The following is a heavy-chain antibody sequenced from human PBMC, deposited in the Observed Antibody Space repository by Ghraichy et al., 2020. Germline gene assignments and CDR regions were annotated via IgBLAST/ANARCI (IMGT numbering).Heavy chain of an antibody. V-gene: IGHV4-59*01. J-gene: IGHJ6*02. Sequence: AGSLSLTCTVSGGSISSYYWSWIRQPPGKGLEWIGYIYYSGSTNYNPSLKSRVTISVDTSKNQFSLKLSSVTAADTAVYYCARAAANYYDSRVPPRRYYGMDVWGQGTTVTVSS. CDR3: ARAAANYYDSRVPPRRYYGMDV. CDR2: IYYSGST. D-gene: IGHD3-22*01. CDR1: GGSISSYY.